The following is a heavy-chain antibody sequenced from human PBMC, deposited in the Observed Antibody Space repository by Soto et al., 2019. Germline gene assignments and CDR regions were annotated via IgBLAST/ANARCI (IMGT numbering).Heavy chain of an antibody. CDR1: GLTFTGYS. V-gene: IGHV3-48*02. CDR3: ARVGGATMATMYFDP. CDR2: INSGSSTI. Sequence: GESLKISCAVSGLTFTGYSMNWVRQAPGKGLEWVSFINSGSSTIFYADSVKGRFTISRDNAKNSLYLEMNSLRDEDTAVYYCARVGGATMATMYFDPWGQGTLVTVSS. J-gene: IGHJ4*02. D-gene: IGHD5-12*01.